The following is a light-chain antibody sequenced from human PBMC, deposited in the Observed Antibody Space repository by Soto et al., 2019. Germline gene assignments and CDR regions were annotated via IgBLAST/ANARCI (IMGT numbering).Light chain of an antibody. J-gene: IGKJ1*01. CDR3: QQSYSSPRT. CDR1: QSISSY. Sequence: DIQMTQTPSSLSASVGDRVTITCRASQSISSYLNWYQQKPGKVPKLLIYAASGLQGGVPLRFGGSGSGTDFTLTISSLQPEDFATYYCQQSYSSPRTFGQGTTVEIK. V-gene: IGKV1-39*01. CDR2: AAS.